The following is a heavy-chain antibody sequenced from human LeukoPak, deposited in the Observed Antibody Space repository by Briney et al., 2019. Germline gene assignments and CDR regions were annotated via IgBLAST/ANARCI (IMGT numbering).Heavy chain of an antibody. CDR2: INHSGST. CDR3: ARGIYSSGL. V-gene: IGHV4-34*01. J-gene: IGHJ4*02. CDR1: GGSFSGNY. Sequence: SETLSLTCAVYGGSFSGNYWSWIRQPPGKGLEWIGEINHSGSTNYNPSLKSRVTISVDTSKNQFSLKLSSVTAADTAVYYCARGIYSSGLWGQGTLVTVSS. D-gene: IGHD6-19*01.